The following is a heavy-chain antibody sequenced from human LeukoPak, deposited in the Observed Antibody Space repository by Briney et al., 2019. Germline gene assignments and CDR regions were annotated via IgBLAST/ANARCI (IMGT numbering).Heavy chain of an antibody. V-gene: IGHV3-48*03. CDR1: GFTFRSYE. D-gene: IGHD6-19*01. Sequence: PGGSLRLSCAAPGFTFRSYEMNWVRQAPGKGLEWDSYISSSGSTIYYADSVKGRFPITRDNAKISLYLQMNSLRAEDTAVYYCARIAVAGSYYMDVWGKGTTVTISS. CDR2: ISSSGSTI. J-gene: IGHJ6*03. CDR3: ARIAVAGSYYMDV.